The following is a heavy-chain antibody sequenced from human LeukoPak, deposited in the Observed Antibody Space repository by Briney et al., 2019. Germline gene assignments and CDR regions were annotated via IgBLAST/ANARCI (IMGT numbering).Heavy chain of an antibody. CDR1: GFTFSSYA. CDR2: ISGSGGST. D-gene: IGHD3-22*01. Sequence: GGSLRLSCAASGFTFSSYAVSWVRQAPGKGLEWVSAISGSGGSTYYADSVKGRFTISRDNSKNTLYLQMNSLRAEDAAVYYCAKETMIVVVNNWFDPWGQGTLVTVSS. CDR3: AKETMIVVVNNWFDP. V-gene: IGHV3-23*01. J-gene: IGHJ5*02.